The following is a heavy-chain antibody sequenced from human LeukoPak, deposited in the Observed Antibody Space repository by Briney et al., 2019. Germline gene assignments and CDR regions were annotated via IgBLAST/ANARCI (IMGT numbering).Heavy chain of an antibody. CDR2: IYYSGST. V-gene: IGHV4-59*01. Sequence: SETLSLTCTVSGGSISNYYWIWIRQPPGRGLEWIGYIYYSGSTNYNPSLKSRVTMSVDTSKNQFSLKLSSVTAADTAVYYCARDSASSGYMNAFDIWGQGTMVTVSS. CDR1: GGSISNYY. J-gene: IGHJ3*02. CDR3: ARDSASSGYMNAFDI. D-gene: IGHD3-22*01.